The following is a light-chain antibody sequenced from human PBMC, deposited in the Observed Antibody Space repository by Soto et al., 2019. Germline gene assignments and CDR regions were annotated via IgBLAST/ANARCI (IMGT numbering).Light chain of an antibody. CDR3: QQYGSSLGVT. CDR1: QSLNDN. V-gene: IGKV3-20*01. CDR2: RAS. Sequence: EIVMTQSPATLSVSPGERATLSCRGSQSLNDNLAWYQQKPGQAPRLLIYRASTRATGVPDRFSGSGSGTDFTLTISRLEPEDFAVYYCQQYGSSLGVTFGGGTKVDI. J-gene: IGKJ4*01.